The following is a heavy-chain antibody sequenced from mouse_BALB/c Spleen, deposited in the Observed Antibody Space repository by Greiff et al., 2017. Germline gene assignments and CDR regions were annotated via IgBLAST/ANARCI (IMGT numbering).Heavy chain of an antibody. CDR3: AKGSRYYVYFDY. CDR1: GYAFTSYN. D-gene: IGHD1-1*01. Sequence: VKLQQSGPGLVKPGASVKVSCKASGYAFTSYNMYWVNQRHGQSLVWIGYIVPYNGGTSYNQTFKGKATLTVDKSSITAYMHLNSLTSEDSAVYYCAKGSRYYVYFDYWGQGTTLTVSS. CDR2: IVPYNGGT. V-gene: IGHV1S135*01. J-gene: IGHJ2*01.